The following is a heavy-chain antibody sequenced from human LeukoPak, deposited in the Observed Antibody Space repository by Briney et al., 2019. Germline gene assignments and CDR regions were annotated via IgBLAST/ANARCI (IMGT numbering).Heavy chain of an antibody. CDR2: INHSGST. Sequence: SETLSLTCAVYGGSFSGYYWSWIRQPPGKGLEWLGEINHSGSTNYNPSLKSRVTISVNTSKNQFSLKLSSVTAADTAVYYCARGYSSSWYVSYYYYYMDVWGKGTTVTISS. D-gene: IGHD6-13*01. CDR3: ARGYSSSWYVSYYYYYMDV. CDR1: GGSFSGYY. J-gene: IGHJ6*03. V-gene: IGHV4-34*01.